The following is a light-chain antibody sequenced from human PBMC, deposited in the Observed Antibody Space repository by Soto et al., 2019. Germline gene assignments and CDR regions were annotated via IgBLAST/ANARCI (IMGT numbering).Light chain of an antibody. CDR1: QSVSSNY. CDR2: GAS. J-gene: IGKJ2*01. Sequence: EIVLTQSPATLSLPPGERATLYCRASQSVSSNYVAWYQQKAGQAPRLLIHGASKRATGIPDRFSGSGSGTDFTLTITRLEPEDFAVYYCQQYGSSPRTFGQGTKVDIK. V-gene: IGKV3-20*01. CDR3: QQYGSSPRT.